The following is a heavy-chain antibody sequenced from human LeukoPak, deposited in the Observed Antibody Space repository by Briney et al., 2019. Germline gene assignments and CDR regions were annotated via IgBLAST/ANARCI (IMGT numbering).Heavy chain of an antibody. Sequence: SQTLSLTCAISGDSVSKNRATWTWIRQSPSRGLEWLGRTYHRSKWYNDYAVSVKSRITINPDTTKNQFSLQLNSVTPEDTAVYYCARQRVIIGVAGTRDFDYWGQGTLVTVSS. CDR3: ARQRVIIGVAGTRDFDY. V-gene: IGHV6-1*01. J-gene: IGHJ4*02. CDR2: TYHRSKWYN. CDR1: GDSVSKNRAT. D-gene: IGHD1-1*01.